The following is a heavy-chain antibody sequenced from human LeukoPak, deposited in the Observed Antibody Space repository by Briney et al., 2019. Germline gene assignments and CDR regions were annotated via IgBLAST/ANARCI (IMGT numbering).Heavy chain of an antibody. D-gene: IGHD2-2*02. CDR2: IYSGGST. CDR1: GFTVSSNY. J-gene: IGHJ3*02. Sequence: GGSLRLSCAASGFTVSSNYMSWVRQAPGRGLEWVSVIYSGGSTYYADSVKGRFTISRDNSKNTLYLQMNSLRAEDTAVYYCARSIVVPAAILGNAFDIWGQGTMVTVSS. CDR3: ARSIVVPAAILGNAFDI. V-gene: IGHV3-66*02.